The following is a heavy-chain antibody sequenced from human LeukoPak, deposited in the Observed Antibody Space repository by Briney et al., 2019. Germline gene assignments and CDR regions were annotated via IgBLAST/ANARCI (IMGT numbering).Heavy chain of an antibody. CDR1: GGTFSSYA. CDR2: IIPIFGTA. CDR3: ARDTRRYYDSSGYPNDAFDI. D-gene: IGHD3-22*01. J-gene: IGHJ3*02. Sequence: SVKVSCKASGGTFSSYAISWVRQAPGQGLEWMGGIIPIFGTANYAQKFQGRVTITADKSTSTAYMELSSLRSEDTAVYYCARDTRRYYDSSGYPNDAFDIWGQGTMATVSS. V-gene: IGHV1-69*06.